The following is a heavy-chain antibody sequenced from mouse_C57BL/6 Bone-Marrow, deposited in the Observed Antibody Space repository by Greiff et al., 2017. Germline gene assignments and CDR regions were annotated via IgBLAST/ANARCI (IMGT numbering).Heavy chain of an antibody. V-gene: IGHV2-2*01. CDR1: GFSLTSSA. CDR2: IWSGGST. CDR3: GSLTNKVTYDAMDY. J-gene: IGHJ4*01. Sequence: QVQLLQSGPGLVQPSQSLSITCTVSGFSLTSSAVHWVRQSPGKGLEWLGVIWSGGSTDYNSAFISSLSISKDNSKSKGFFIIKSQQADDTAIYYCGSLTNKVTYDAMDYWGQGTSVTVSS. D-gene: IGHD2-5*01.